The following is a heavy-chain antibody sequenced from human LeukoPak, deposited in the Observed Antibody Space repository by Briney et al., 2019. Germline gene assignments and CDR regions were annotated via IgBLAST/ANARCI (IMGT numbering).Heavy chain of an antibody. D-gene: IGHD5-18*01. CDR3: AIAAVVKGFYY. Sequence: PGGSLRLSCAASGFTFSSYAMSWVRQAPGKGLEWVSAISSSGTSTYYADSEKGRFTISRDNTKNTLYLPMNSPRAEDTALYYCAIAAVVKGFYYWGQGTLLTVSS. CDR2: ISSSGTST. CDR1: GFTFSSYA. V-gene: IGHV3-23*01. J-gene: IGHJ4*02.